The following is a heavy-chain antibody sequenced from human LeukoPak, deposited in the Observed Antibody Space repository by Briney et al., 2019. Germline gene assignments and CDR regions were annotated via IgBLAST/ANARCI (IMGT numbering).Heavy chain of an antibody. CDR2: INGNGGGS. D-gene: IGHD2-2*01. CDR1: GFTFSDHA. V-gene: IGHV3-23*01. J-gene: IGHJ4*02. Sequence: GGSLRLSCAASGFTFSDHAMSWVRQAPAKGLEWVSSINGNGGGSYYIDSVKGRFTVSRDNSKNTLYLQMNSLRAEDTAVYYCARDQWRYCSSTSCYAGLDYWGQGTLVTVSS. CDR3: ARDQWRYCSSTSCYAGLDY.